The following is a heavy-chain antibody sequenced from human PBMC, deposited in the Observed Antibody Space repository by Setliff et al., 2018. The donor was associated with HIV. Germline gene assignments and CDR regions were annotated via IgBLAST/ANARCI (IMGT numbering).Heavy chain of an antibody. J-gene: IGHJ6*02. CDR2: IDRDGSET. Sequence: PGGSLRLSCTASGFTIGDYAMSWVRQAPGKGLEWVANIDRDGSETNYVDSVKGRFTIFRDNAKSSMYLKMNSLRAEDTAIYYCARKFRPGHGVDVWGQGTTVTVSS. D-gene: IGHD3-10*01. CDR1: GFTIGDYA. V-gene: IGHV3-7*01. CDR3: ARKFRPGHGVDV.